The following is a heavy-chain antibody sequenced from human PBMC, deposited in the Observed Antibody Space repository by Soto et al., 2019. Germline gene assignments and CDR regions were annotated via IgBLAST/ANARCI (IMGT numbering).Heavy chain of an antibody. CDR2: IYYSGST. CDR3: ATETNYYDSSGYYSYFDY. V-gene: IGHV4-61*01. CDR1: GGSVSSGSYY. D-gene: IGHD3-22*01. Sequence: TVSGGSVSSGSYYWSWIRQPPGKGLEWIGYIYYSGSTNYNPSLKSRVTISVDTSKNQFSLKLSSVTAADTAVYYCATETNYYDSSGYYSYFDYWGQGTLVTVSS. J-gene: IGHJ4*02.